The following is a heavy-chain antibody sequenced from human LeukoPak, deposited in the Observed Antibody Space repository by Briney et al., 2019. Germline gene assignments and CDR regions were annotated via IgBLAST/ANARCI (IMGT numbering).Heavy chain of an antibody. V-gene: IGHV4-34*01. CDR3: ARGPASGSDFAWFDP. D-gene: IGHD3-10*01. J-gene: IGHJ5*02. CDR1: GGSLSNYY. Sequence: SETLSLTCAVYGGSLSNYYWSWLRQPPGKGLELIGEINHSGSTKFNPSLKSRVTILVDMSRSQFSLQLNSVTAADTAVYYCARGPASGSDFAWFDPWGQGTLVTVSS. CDR2: INHSGST.